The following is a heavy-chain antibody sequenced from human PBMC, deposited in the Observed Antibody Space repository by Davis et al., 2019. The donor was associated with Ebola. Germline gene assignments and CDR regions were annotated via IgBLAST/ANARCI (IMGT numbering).Heavy chain of an antibody. V-gene: IGHV4-34*01. Sequence: SETLSLTCAVYGGSFSGYYWSWIRKPPGKGLEWIGEINHSGSTNYNPSLKSRVTISVDTSKNQFSLKLSSVTAADTAVYYCARVVTMIVVTWGQGTLVTVSS. J-gene: IGHJ4*02. D-gene: IGHD3-22*01. CDR3: ARVVTMIVVT. CDR1: GGSFSGYY. CDR2: INHSGST.